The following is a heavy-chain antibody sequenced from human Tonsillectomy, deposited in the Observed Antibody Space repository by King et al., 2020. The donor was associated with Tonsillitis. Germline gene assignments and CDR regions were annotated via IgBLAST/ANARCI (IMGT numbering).Heavy chain of an antibody. D-gene: IGHD6-19*01. Sequence: QLVQSGAEVKKPGASVKVSCKASGYTFTGYYMHWVRQAPGQGLEWMGWINPNSGGTNYAQKFQGRVTMTRDTSISTAYMELSRLRSGDTAVYYCARGGIVEQWLVRGLVLFDYWGQGTLVTVSS. J-gene: IGHJ4*02. CDR1: GYTFTGYY. V-gene: IGHV1-2*02. CDR2: INPNSGGT. CDR3: ARGGIVEQWLVRGLVLFDY.